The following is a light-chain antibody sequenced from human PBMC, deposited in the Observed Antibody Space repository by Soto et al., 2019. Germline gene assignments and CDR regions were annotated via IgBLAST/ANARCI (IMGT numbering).Light chain of an antibody. CDR1: QSLVDSYGNTY. CDR2: KVS. V-gene: IGKV2-30*01. CDR3: IQPTLRPPIT. Sequence: DVVLTQSPLSLPVTLGQPASISCRSSQSLVDSYGNTYMNWFQQRPGQSPRRLIYKVSNRDSGVPGRFSGSGSGTDFNLKISRVEAEDVCVYYSIQPTLRPPITSGQGTRLENK. J-gene: IGKJ5*01.